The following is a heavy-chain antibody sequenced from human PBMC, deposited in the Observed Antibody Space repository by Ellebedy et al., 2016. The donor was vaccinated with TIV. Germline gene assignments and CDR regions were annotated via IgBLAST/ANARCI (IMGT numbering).Heavy chain of an antibody. Sequence: GESLKISCAASGFTFRSYDMHWVRQATGKGLEWVSAIGTAGDTYYPGSVKGRFTISRENAKNSLYLQMNSLRAEDTAVYYWARVRFGDTAADSWGQGTLVTVSS. CDR2: IGTAGDT. CDR3: ARVRFGDTAADS. V-gene: IGHV3-13*01. J-gene: IGHJ4*02. CDR1: GFTFRSYD. D-gene: IGHD5-18*01.